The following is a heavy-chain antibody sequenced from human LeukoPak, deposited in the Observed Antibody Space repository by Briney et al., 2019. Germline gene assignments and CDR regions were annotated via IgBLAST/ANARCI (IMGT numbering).Heavy chain of an antibody. J-gene: IGHJ4*02. CDR3: ATYYYDSSGYYYYFDY. CDR1: GYTFTNYW. Sequence: GESLKISCKGSGYTFTNYWIGWVRQMPGKGLEWMGIIYPGDSDTRYSPSFQGQVTISADKSISTAYLQWSSLKASDTAMYYCATYYYDSSGYYYYFDYWGQGTLVTVSS. CDR2: IYPGDSDT. D-gene: IGHD3-22*01. V-gene: IGHV5-51*01.